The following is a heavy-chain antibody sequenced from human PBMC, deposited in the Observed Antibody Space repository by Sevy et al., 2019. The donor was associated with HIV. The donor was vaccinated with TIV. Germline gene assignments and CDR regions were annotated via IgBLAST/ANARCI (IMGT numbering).Heavy chain of an antibody. CDR1: GGSMSGSHYY. CDR3: ARNSTGHSFDY. D-gene: IGHD3-22*01. V-gene: IGHV4-39*01. J-gene: IGHJ4*01. CDR2: VYYSGST. Sequence: SETLSLTCTASGGSMSGSHYYWGWIRRPPGKGLEWIGSVYYSGSTHYNPSLKSRVTISVDTSKSLLSLELTSVIATDTAVYYCARNSTGHSFDYWGHGTLVTVSS.